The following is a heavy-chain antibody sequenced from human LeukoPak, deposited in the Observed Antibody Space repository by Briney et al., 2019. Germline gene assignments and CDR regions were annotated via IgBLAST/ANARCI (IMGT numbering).Heavy chain of an antibody. V-gene: IGHV3-9*01. CDR3: AKSSSSWLQYGMDV. Sequence: HPGGSLRLSCAASGFTFDDYAMHWVRQAPGKGLEWVSGISWNSGSIGYADSVKGRFTISRDNAKNSLYLQMNSLRAEDTALYYCAKSSSSWLQYGMDVWGQGTTVTVSS. D-gene: IGHD6-13*01. CDR2: ISWNSGSI. CDR1: GFTFDDYA. J-gene: IGHJ6*02.